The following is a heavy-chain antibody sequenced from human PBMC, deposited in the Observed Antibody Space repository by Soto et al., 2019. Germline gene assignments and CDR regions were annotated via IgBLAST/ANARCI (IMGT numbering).Heavy chain of an antibody. D-gene: IGHD6-13*01. CDR2: IIPYYNTL. CDR3: ASGASRWYPYFFAS. V-gene: IGHV1-69*01. J-gene: IGHJ4*02. Sequence: QAQVVQSGAEVRKPGSSVKLSCKASEGTFNSYAIAWVRQAPGQGLEWMGGIIPYYNTLNYAQKFQDRVTITADDSTNTVYMELSSPRSDDTAVYFCASGASRWYPYFFASWAQGTLVTVSS. CDR1: EGTFNSYA.